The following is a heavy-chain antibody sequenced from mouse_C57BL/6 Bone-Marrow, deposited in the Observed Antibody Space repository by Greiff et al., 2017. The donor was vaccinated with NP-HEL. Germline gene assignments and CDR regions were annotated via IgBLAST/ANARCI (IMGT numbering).Heavy chain of an antibody. CDR1: GYSITSGYY. Sequence: VQLKESGPGLVKPSQSLSLTCSVTGYSITSGYYWNWIRQFPGNKLEWMGYISYDGSNNYNPSLKNRISITRDTSKNQFFLKLNSVTTEDTATYYWTREGRIYDGYYGAMDYWGQEPSAPVSS. V-gene: IGHV3-6*01. J-gene: IGHJ4*01. D-gene: IGHD2-3*01. CDR2: ISYDGSN. CDR3: TREGRIYDGYYGAMDY.